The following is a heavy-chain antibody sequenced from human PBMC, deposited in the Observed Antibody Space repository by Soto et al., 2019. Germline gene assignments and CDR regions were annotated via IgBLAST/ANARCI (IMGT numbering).Heavy chain of an antibody. CDR2: IRSKANNYAT. CDR1: GFTFSGSA. Sequence: EVQLVESGGGLVQPGGSLKLSCAASGFTFSGSAMQWVRQATGRGLEWIGRIRSKANNYATTYAASVKGRFTISRDDSKNTAYLQMNSLKTEDTAVYYCVRHEIGDDARFDPWGQGTLVIVSS. V-gene: IGHV3-73*01. CDR3: VRHEIGDDARFDP. D-gene: IGHD4-17*01. J-gene: IGHJ5*02.